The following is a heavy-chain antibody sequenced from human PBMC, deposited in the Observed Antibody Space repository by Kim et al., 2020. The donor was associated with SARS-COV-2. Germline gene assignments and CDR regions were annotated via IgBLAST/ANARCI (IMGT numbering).Heavy chain of an antibody. J-gene: IGHJ4*01. CDR3: ASDKNSYDSSGYYGAFDY. CDR1: GYTFTSFA. D-gene: IGHD3-22*01. CDR2: INTKTGNP. V-gene: IGHV7-4-1*02. Sequence: ASVKVSCKASGYTFTSFAMNWVRQAPGQGLEWMGWINTKTGNPTHAQGFTGRFVFSLDTSVSTAYLQISSLKAEDTAVYFCASDKNSYDSSGYYGAFDYW.